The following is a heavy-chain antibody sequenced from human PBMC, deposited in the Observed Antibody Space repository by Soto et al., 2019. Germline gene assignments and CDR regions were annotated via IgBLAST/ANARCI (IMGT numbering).Heavy chain of an antibody. CDR1: GYTFPSYD. J-gene: IGHJ3*02. Sequence: ASVKVSCKASGYTFPSYDINWVRQATGQGLEWMGWMNPNSGNTGYAQKFQGRVTMTRNTSISTAYMELSSLRSEDTAVYYCARGYEGYCSGGSCEAFDIWGQGTMVTVSS. D-gene: IGHD2-15*01. CDR2: MNPNSGNT. CDR3: ARGYEGYCSGGSCEAFDI. V-gene: IGHV1-8*01.